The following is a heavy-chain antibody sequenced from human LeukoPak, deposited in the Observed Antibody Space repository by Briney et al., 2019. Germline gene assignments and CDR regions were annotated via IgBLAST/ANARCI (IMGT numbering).Heavy chain of an antibody. Sequence: SETLSLTCTVSGGSISSSTYYRGWIRQPPGKGLEWIGSIYYSGSTYYNPSLKSRVTISVDTSKNQFSLKLSSVTAADTAVYYCARSGVYSSGLTPFDYWGQGTLVTVSS. V-gene: IGHV4-39*01. CDR2: IYYSGST. CDR3: ARSGVYSSGLTPFDY. J-gene: IGHJ4*02. D-gene: IGHD6-19*01. CDR1: GGSISSSTYY.